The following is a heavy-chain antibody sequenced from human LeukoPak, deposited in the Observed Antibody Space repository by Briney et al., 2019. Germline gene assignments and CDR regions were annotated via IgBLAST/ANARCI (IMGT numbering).Heavy chain of an antibody. J-gene: IGHJ4*02. D-gene: IGHD3-10*01. CDR3: ARLDYSYGAGIDY. Sequence: SGSTNYNPSLKSRVTMSVDTSKNQFSLNLSSVAAADTAVYYCARLDYSYGAGIDYWGQGTLVTVSS. CDR2: SGST. V-gene: IGHV4-4*08.